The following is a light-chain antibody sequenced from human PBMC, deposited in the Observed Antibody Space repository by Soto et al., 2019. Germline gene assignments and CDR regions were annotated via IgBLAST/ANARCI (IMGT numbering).Light chain of an antibody. CDR1: QSVLYSSNNKNY. J-gene: IGKJ1*01. CDR2: WAS. Sequence: DIVMTQSPDSLAVSLGERATINCKSSQSVLYSSNNKNYLAWYQQKPGQPPKLLIYWASTRESGVPDRFSGGESGTDFTLTISRLQAEDVAVYYCQQYYSTPRTFGQGTKVEIK. V-gene: IGKV4-1*01. CDR3: QQYYSTPRT.